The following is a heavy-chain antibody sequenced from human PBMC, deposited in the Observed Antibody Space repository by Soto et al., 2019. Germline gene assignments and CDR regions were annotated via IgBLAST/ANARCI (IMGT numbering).Heavy chain of an antibody. CDR1: GFTFSTYN. Sequence: GGSLRLSCAASGFTFSTYNIHWVRQAPGKGLEWVSSIGSSSRYIYYADSVRGRFTISRDNAKNSMYLQMNSLRAEDTAVYYCARGTTTVTSLGAFDIWGQGTMVTVSS. V-gene: IGHV3-21*01. CDR3: ARGTTTVTSLGAFDI. J-gene: IGHJ3*02. CDR2: IGSSSRYI. D-gene: IGHD4-17*01.